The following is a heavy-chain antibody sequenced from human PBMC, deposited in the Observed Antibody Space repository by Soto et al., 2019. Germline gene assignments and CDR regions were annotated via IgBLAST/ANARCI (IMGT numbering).Heavy chain of an antibody. CDR2: ISAYNGNT. J-gene: IGHJ4*02. Sequence: RQAPGQGLEWMGWISAYNGNTNYAQKLQGRVTMTTDTSTSTAYMELRSLRSDDTAVYYCARDEATVFDYWGQGTLVTVSS. V-gene: IGHV1-18*01. CDR3: ARDEATVFDY. D-gene: IGHD4-4*01.